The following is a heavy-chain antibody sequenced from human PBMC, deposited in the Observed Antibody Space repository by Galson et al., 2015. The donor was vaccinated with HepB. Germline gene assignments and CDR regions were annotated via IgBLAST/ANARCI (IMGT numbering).Heavy chain of an antibody. J-gene: IGHJ1*01. CDR1: GYSFTSYW. V-gene: IGHV5-10-1*01. D-gene: IGHD6-19*01. CDR3: ARQELQWLVHEEYFQH. CDR2: IDPSDSYT. Sequence: QSGAEVKKPGESLRISCKGSGYSFTSYWISWVRQMPGKGLEWMGRIDPSDSYTNYSPSFQGHVTISADKSISTAYLQWSSLKASDTAMYYCARQELQWLVHEEYFQHWGQGTLVTVSS.